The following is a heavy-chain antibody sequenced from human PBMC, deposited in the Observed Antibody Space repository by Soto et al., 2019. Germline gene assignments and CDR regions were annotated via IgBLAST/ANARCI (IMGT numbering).Heavy chain of an antibody. D-gene: IGHD6-13*01. J-gene: IGHJ5*02. V-gene: IGHV4-4*07. CDR2: IYATGST. Sequence: SETLSLTCTVSGASISGYYWSWIRKSAGKGLEWIGRIYATGSTNYNPSLKSRVTISVDKSKNQFSLKLSSVTAADTAVYYCARDRGGGQLVRGWFDPWGQGTLVTVSS. CDR3: ARDRGGGQLVRGWFDP. CDR1: GASISGYY.